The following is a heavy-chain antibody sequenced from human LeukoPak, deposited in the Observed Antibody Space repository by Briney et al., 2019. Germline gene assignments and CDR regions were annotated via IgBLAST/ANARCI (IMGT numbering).Heavy chain of an antibody. CDR1: GFTFSSYS. D-gene: IGHD3-3*01. CDR3: AKENYYDFWSGYYYYMDV. CDR2: ISGSGGST. Sequence: PGGSLRLSCAASGFTFSSYSMNWVRRAPGKGLEWVSAISGSGGSTYYADSVKGRFTISRDNSKNTLYLQMNSLRAEDTAVYYCAKENYYDFWSGYYYYMDVWGKGTTVTVSS. J-gene: IGHJ6*03. V-gene: IGHV3-23*01.